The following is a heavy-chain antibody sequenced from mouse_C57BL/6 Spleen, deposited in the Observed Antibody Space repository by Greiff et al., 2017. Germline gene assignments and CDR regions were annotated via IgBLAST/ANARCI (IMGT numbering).Heavy chain of an antibody. CDR3: TRPSTVVAPMDY. CDR1: GYTFTDYE. J-gene: IGHJ4*01. V-gene: IGHV1-15*01. D-gene: IGHD1-1*01. Sequence: QVHVKQSGAELVRPGASVTLSCKASGYTFTDYEMHWVKQTPVHGLEWIGAIDPETGGTAYNQKFKGKAILTADKSSSTAYMELRSLTSEDSAVYYCTRPSTVVAPMDYWGQGTSVTVAA. CDR2: IDPETGGT.